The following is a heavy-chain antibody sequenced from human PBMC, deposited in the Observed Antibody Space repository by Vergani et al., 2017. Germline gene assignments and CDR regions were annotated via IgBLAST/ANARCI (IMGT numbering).Heavy chain of an antibody. V-gene: IGHV4-34*01. J-gene: IGHJ6*02. D-gene: IGHD3-3*01. CDR2: INHSGST. CDR1: GGSFSGYY. CDR3: SRLRTWSGYYYYVIDV. Sequence: QVQLQQWGAGLLKPSETLSLTCAVYGGSFSGYYWSWIRQPPGKGLEWIGEINHSGSTNYNPSLKSRVTIAVDTSKNQFSLKLSSVTAADTSVYYCSRLRTWSGYYYYVIDVWGQGTTVTVSS.